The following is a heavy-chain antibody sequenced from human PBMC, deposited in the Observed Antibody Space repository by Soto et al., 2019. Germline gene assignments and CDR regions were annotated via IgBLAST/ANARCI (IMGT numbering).Heavy chain of an antibody. CDR3: ARGRDGDD. CDR1: GYGFTTYG. V-gene: IGHV1-18*01. CDR2: ISAHNGNT. Sequence: QVHLVQSGAEVKKPGASVKVSCKGSGYGFTTYGITWVRQAPGQGLEWMAWISAHNGNTNYAQKLQGRLTVPTDTSTSTASRELRRLRLDDTAVYYCARGRDGDDWGQGALVTVSS. J-gene: IGHJ4*02.